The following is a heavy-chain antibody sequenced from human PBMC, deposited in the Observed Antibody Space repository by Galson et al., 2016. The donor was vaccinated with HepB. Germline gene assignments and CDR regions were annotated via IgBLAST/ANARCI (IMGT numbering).Heavy chain of an antibody. V-gene: IGHV1-18*01. CDR1: GYTFTNYG. J-gene: IGHJ4*02. Sequence: SVKVSCKASGYTFTNYGISWVRQAPGHGLEWMGWINAYNGNANFAQKFQGRVTMTTDTSTNTAYMEVRRLRSDDTAVYYCARVRRSPFGVVIMSRSRTNGPFDYWGQGTLVTVSS. CDR2: INAYNGNA. CDR3: ARVRRSPFGVVIMSRSRTNGPFDY. D-gene: IGHD3-3*01.